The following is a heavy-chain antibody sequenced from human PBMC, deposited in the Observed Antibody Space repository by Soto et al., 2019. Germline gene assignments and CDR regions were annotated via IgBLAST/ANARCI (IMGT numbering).Heavy chain of an antibody. CDR2: ISYDGSNK. V-gene: IGHV3-30*18. CDR3: AKDSTVTAADY. D-gene: IGHD2-21*02. Sequence: QVQLVESGGGVVQPGRSLRLSCAASGFTFSSYGMHWVRQAPGKGLEWVAVISYDGSNKYYADSVKGRFTISRDNSKNTLYLQMNSLRAEDTAVYYCAKDSTVTAADYWGQGTLVTVSS. CDR1: GFTFSSYG. J-gene: IGHJ4*02.